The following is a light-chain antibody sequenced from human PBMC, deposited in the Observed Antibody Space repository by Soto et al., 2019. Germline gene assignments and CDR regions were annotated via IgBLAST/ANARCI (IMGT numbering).Light chain of an antibody. CDR1: QSISRQ. CDR2: QAS. V-gene: IGKV1-5*03. CDR3: LQYQSYWT. J-gene: IGKJ1*01. Sequence: DIKMTQSPSTLSASVGDRVSITCRASQSISRQLAWYQQKPGKAPNLLIYQASNLENGVPSRFTGSGSGTEFTLTISSLQPDDLATYYCLQYQSYWTFGQGTKVEVK.